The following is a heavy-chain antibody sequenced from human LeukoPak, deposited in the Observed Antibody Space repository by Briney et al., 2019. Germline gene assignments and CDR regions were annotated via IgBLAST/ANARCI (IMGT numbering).Heavy chain of an antibody. D-gene: IGHD3-3*01. CDR1: GFTFSTYA. V-gene: IGHV3-11*01. J-gene: IGHJ4*02. CDR3: ARDWDDFWSGYYRGRGYY. CDR2: ISSSGSTI. Sequence: GGSLRLSCAASGFTFSTYAMSWVRQAPGKGLEWVSYISSSGSTIYYADSVKGRFTISRDNAKNSLYLQMNSLRAEDTAVYSCARDWDDFWSGYYRGRGYYWGQGTLVTVSS.